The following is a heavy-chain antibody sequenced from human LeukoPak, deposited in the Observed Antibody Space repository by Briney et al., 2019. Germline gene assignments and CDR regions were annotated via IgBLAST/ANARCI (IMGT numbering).Heavy chain of an antibody. V-gene: IGHV3-66*01. CDR2: IYSGGTT. CDR3: AKDFGADTAMVTNFDY. CDR1: GFTVSTNF. J-gene: IGHJ4*02. D-gene: IGHD5-18*01. Sequence: GGSLRLSCAASGFTVSTNFMSWVRQAPGTGLEWVSVIYSGGTTDYADSVKGRFTISRDNSKNALYLQMNSLRAEDTAVYYCAKDFGADTAMVTNFDYWGQGTLVTVSS.